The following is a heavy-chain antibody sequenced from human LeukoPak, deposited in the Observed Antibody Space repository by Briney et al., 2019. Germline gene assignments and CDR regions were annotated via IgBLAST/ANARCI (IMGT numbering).Heavy chain of an antibody. V-gene: IGHV1-69*13. D-gene: IGHD1-26*01. CDR3: ATISGNFDYLDY. Sequence: ASVKVSCKFSGGTFINHIISWVRQAPGQGLEWMGGIITNLDTGHYAPKFQGRVTITADESTSTVYMEMSSLRSEDTALYYCATISGNFDYLDYWGQGTLVTVST. CDR2: IITNLDTG. J-gene: IGHJ4*02. CDR1: GGTFINHI.